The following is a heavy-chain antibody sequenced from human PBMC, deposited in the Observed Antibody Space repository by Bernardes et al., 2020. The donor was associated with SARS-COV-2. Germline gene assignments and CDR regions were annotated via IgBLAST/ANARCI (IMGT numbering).Heavy chain of an antibody. Sequence: GGSLRLSCAASGFTFSTYGMRWGRQAPGKGLEWVSGISAGGGSRYYADFVKGRFTISRDNVKNIVFLQMTSLRAEDTAVYYCAFGGNGVNAPGMDVWGQGTTVTVSS. D-gene: IGHD2-8*01. V-gene: IGHV3-74*01. CDR2: ISAGGGSR. CDR1: GFTFSTYG. J-gene: IGHJ6*02. CDR3: AFGGNGVNAPGMDV.